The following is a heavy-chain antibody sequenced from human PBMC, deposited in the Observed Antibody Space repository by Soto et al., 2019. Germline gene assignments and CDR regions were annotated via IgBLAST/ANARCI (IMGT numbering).Heavy chain of an antibody. J-gene: IGHJ6*02. V-gene: IGHV1-18*01. CDR3: ARGGYYDSSGSRDYHYYGMDV. CDR2: ISPYNDDT. D-gene: IGHD3-22*01. CDR1: GYTFSSYA. Sequence: ASVKVSCKASGYTFSSYAISWVRQAPGQGLEWLGWISPYNDDTKYAQKLQGRVFMTTDTPTKTAHLDLRSLRSDDTAVYYCARGGYYDSSGSRDYHYYGMDVGG.